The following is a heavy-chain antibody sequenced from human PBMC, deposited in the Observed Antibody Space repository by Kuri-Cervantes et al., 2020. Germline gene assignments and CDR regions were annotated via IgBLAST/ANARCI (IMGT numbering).Heavy chain of an antibody. CDR1: GGSFSGYY. CDR3: ARVTSGYDYSNLAYYYYMDV. V-gene: IGHV4-34*01. CDR2: INHSGST. D-gene: IGHD4-11*01. J-gene: IGHJ6*03. Sequence: GSLRLSCAVYGGSFSGYYWSWIRQPPGKGLEWIGEINHSGSTNYNPSLKSRVTISVDTSKNQFSLKLSSVTAADTAVYYCARVTSGYDYSNLAYYYYMDVWGKGTTVTVSS.